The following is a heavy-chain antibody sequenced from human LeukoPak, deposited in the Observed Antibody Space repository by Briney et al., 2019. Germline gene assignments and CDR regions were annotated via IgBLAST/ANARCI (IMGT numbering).Heavy chain of an antibody. CDR3: ARDSLELPVTAMGHDAFDI. D-gene: IGHD2-2*01. Sequence: SETLSLTCTVSGGSISSYYWSWIRQPPGKGLEWIGYIYYSGSTNYNPSLKSRVTISVDTSKNQFSLKLSSVTAADTAVYYCARDSLELPVTAMGHDAFDIWGQGTMVTVSS. J-gene: IGHJ3*02. CDR1: GGSISSYY. V-gene: IGHV4-59*01. CDR2: IYYSGST.